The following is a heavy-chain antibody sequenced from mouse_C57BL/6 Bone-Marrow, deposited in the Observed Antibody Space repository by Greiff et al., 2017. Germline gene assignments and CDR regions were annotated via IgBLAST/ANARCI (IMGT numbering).Heavy chain of an antibody. D-gene: IGHD2-3*01. J-gene: IGHJ1*03. V-gene: IGHV1-81*01. Sequence: QVQLKESGAELARPGASVKLSCKASGYTFTSYGISWVKQRTGQGLEWIGEINPRSGNTYYNEKFKGKATLTADKSSSTAYMELRSLTSEDSAVYFCARIYLWYFDVWGTGTTVTVSS. CDR2: INPRSGNT. CDR1: GYTFTSYG. CDR3: ARIYLWYFDV.